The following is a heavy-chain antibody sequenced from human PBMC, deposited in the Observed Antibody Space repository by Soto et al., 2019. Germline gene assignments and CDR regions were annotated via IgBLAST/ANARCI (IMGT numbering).Heavy chain of an antibody. CDR2: ISGSGGST. CDR1: GFTFSSYA. Sequence: GGSLRLSCAASGFTFSSYAMSWVRQAPGKGLEWVSAISGSGGSTYYADSVKGRFTISRDNAKNSLYLQMSSLTAEDSALYYCSTSLDYWGQGTLVTVS. V-gene: IGHV3-23*01. J-gene: IGHJ4*02. CDR3: STSLDY.